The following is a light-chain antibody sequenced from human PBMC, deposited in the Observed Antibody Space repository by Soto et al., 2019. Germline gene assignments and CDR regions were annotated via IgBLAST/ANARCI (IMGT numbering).Light chain of an antibody. CDR1: QSIGDW. CDR2: DAS. CDR3: QQYSRSSWT. J-gene: IGKJ1*01. V-gene: IGKV1-5*01. Sequence: DIPMTQSPSTLSASVGDRVTITCRASQSIGDWLAWYQQKPGKAPYLLIYDASILQNGVPSRFSGSGSGTEFTLTITSLQPDDLATYYCQQYSRSSWTFGQGTKVHIK.